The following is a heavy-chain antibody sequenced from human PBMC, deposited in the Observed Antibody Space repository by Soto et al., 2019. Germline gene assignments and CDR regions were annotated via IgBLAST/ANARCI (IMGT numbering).Heavy chain of an antibody. D-gene: IGHD6-19*01. CDR1: GYSFTNYW. V-gene: IGHV5-51*01. J-gene: IGHJ5*02. CDR3: ARRSSGWYGWFDP. CDR2: IYPGDSDT. Sequence: GESLKISCKGSGYSFTNYWLGWVRQMPGKGLEWMGIIYPGDSDTRYSPSFQGQVTISADKSISTAYLQWSSLKASDTAMYYCARRSSGWYGWFDPWGQGTLVTVSS.